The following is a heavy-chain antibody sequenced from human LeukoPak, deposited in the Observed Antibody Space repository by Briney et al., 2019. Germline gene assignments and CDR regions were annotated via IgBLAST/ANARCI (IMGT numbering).Heavy chain of an antibody. CDR2: ISGSGGST. CDR3: AKMTTVTTRLPEY. J-gene: IGHJ4*02. Sequence: PGGSLRLSCAASGFTFSSYAMSWARQAPGKGLEWVSAISGSGGSTYYADSVKGRFTISRDNSKNTLYLQMNSLRAEDTAVYYCAKMTTVTTRLPEYWGQGTLVTVSS. D-gene: IGHD4-17*01. V-gene: IGHV3-23*01. CDR1: GFTFSSYA.